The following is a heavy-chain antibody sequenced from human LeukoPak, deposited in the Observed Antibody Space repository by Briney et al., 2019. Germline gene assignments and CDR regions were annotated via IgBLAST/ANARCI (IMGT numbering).Heavy chain of an antibody. D-gene: IGHD5-24*01. J-gene: IGHJ6*03. V-gene: IGHV1-8*03. CDR2: MNPDSGNT. CDR3: TRSPTIGTDHWGYHYYYLDV. CDR1: GYTFSSHD. Sequence: ASVKVSCKASGYTFSSHDVNWVRQAPGQGLEWMGWMNPDSGNTGYAQKFQGRVSLTRNTPISTAYMELSSLGSEDTAVYYCTRSPTIGTDHWGYHYYYLDVWGKGTTVTVSS.